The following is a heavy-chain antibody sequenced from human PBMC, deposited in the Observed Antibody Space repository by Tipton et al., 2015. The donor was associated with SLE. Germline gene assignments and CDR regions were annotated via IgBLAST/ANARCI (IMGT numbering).Heavy chain of an antibody. CDR2: INHSGDT. Sequence: TLSLTCTVSGGSISSGSYYWNWIRQPPGKGLEWIGEINHSGDTNYNPSLKSRVTTSVDTSKNQFSLKLSSVTAADTAVYYCAREDTSIDVFDIWGQGTMVTVSS. CDR3: AREDTSIDVFDI. J-gene: IGHJ3*02. V-gene: IGHV4-39*07. CDR1: GGSISSGSYY.